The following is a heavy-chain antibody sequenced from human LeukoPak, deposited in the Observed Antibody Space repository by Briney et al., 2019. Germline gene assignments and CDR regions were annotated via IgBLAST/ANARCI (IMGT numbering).Heavy chain of an antibody. CDR1: GYSISSGYY. D-gene: IGHD5-24*01. V-gene: IGHV4-38-2*02. J-gene: IGHJ4*02. CDR3: ARLYLPATRFDY. CDR2: IYDSGST. Sequence: SETLSLTCTVSGYSISSGYYWGWIRQPPGKGLEWIGSIYDSGSTYYNPSLKSRVAISADTSKNQFSLKLTSVTAADTAVYYCARLYLPATRFDYWGQGTLVTVSS.